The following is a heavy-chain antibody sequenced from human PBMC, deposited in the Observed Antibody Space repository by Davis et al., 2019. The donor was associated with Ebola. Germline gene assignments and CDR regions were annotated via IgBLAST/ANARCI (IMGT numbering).Heavy chain of an antibody. CDR3: ARVGELGIISFGYFDY. CDR1: GGSISSYY. V-gene: IGHV4-59*06. Sequence: SETLSLTCTVSGGSISSYYWSWIRQHPGKGLEWIGYIYYSGSTYYNPSLKSRVTISVDTSKNQFSLKLSSVTAADTAVYYCARVGELGIISFGYFDYWGQGTLVTVSS. CDR2: IYYSGST. J-gene: IGHJ4*02. D-gene: IGHD7-27*01.